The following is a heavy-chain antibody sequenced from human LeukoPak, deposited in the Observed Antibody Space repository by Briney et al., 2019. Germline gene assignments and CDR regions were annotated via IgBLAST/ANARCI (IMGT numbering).Heavy chain of an antibody. CDR1: GYTVTNYP. CDR2: INTANGNT. Sequence: ASVKVSFKASGYTVTNYPMHWVRLAPGQRLEWMGWINTANGNTKYSQEFQDRLSITRDTSASTGYMELSSLSSEDTAIYYCTRDSAFADYWGQGTLVTVSS. J-gene: IGHJ4*02. CDR3: TRDSAFADY. V-gene: IGHV1-3*04. D-gene: IGHD3-3*02.